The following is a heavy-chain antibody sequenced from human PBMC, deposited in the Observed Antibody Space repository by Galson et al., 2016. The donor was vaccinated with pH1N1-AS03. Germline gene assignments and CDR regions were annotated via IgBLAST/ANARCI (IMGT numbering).Heavy chain of an antibody. CDR2: VKGVFRTT. D-gene: IGHD3-9*01. Sequence: SVKVSCKASGFTFSSYAISWVRQAPGQGLEWMGGVKGVFRTTNHAQKFQGRITITMDQSTGTAYMEVSSLRAEDTAVYYCATAGNYFDIRRFDYWGQGTPVTVFS. CDR1: GFTFSSYA. CDR3: ATAGNYFDIRRFDY. V-gene: IGHV1-69*05. J-gene: IGHJ4*02.